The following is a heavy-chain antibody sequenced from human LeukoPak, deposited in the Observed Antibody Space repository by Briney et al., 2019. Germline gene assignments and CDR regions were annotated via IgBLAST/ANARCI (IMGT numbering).Heavy chain of an antibody. CDR2: ISRDGSMQ. CDR1: GFTFSSSG. Sequence: GRSLRLSCAASGFTFSSSGMHWVRQAPGKGLEWVAGISRDGSMQYYADSVKGRFTISRDNSKNTVFLQMNSLRDEDTAVYYCARGRGGSYEFDYWGQGTLVTVSP. CDR3: ARGRGGSYEFDY. V-gene: IGHV3-30*03. D-gene: IGHD6-19*01. J-gene: IGHJ4*02.